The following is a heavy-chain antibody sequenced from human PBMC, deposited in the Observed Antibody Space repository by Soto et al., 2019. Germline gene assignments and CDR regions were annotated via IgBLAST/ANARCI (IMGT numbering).Heavy chain of an antibody. Sequence: ASVKVSCKASGGTFSSYAISWVRQAPGQGLEWMGGIIPIFGTADYAQKFQGRVTITADESTSTAYMELSSLRSEDTAVYYCARKTRDYYGSGRWYYYYGMDVWG. J-gene: IGHJ6*02. V-gene: IGHV1-69*13. CDR1: GGTFSSYA. D-gene: IGHD3-10*01. CDR3: ARKTRDYYGSGRWYYYYGMDV. CDR2: IIPIFGTA.